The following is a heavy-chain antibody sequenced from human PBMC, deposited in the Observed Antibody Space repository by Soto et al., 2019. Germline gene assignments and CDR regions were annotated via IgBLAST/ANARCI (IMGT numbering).Heavy chain of an antibody. V-gene: IGHV3-30*04. Sequence: QVQLVESRGGVVQPGRSLRLSCTASGFTFSSYDMHWVRQVPGKGLEWVAVILYDGRNKYHADSVKGRFTISKDNSEHTLYLLMRSLRAEDTAVCYCSRVESFAWLLAGDFDYWGQGILVTVSS. CDR1: GFTFSSYD. CDR3: SRVESFAWLLAGDFDY. J-gene: IGHJ4*02. D-gene: IGHD3-9*01. CDR2: ILYDGRNK.